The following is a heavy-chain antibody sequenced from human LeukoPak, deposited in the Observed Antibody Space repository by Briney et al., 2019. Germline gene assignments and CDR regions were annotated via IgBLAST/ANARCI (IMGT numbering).Heavy chain of an antibody. Sequence: GGSLRLSCAASGFTFSSYWMSWVRQAPGKGLEWVANIKQDGSEKYYVDSVKGRFTISRDNAKNSLYLQMNSLRAEDTAVYYCARGDLTGTTGIVDYWGQGTLVTVSS. CDR1: GFTFSSYW. CDR2: IKQDGSEK. CDR3: ARGDLTGTTGIVDY. J-gene: IGHJ4*02. D-gene: IGHD1-7*01. V-gene: IGHV3-7*01.